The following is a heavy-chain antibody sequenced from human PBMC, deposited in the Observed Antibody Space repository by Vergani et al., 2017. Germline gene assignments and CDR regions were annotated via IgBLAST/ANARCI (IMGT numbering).Heavy chain of an antibody. CDR2: IYYSGNT. CDR3: ARGLRGYYGSGSYYRGDYYYYMDV. Sequence: QLQLQESGPGLVKPSETLSLTCTVSGGSISSSSYYWGWIRQPPGKGLEWIGSIYYSGNTNYNPSLKSRVTISVDTSKNQFSLKLSSVTAADTVVYYCARGLRGYYGSGSYYRGDYYYYMDVWGKGTTVTVSS. J-gene: IGHJ6*03. V-gene: IGHV4-39*07. CDR1: GGSISSSSYY. D-gene: IGHD3-10*01.